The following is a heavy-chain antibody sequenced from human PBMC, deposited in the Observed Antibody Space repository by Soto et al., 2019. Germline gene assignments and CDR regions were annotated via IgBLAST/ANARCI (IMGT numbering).Heavy chain of an antibody. CDR2: ISAYNGNT. Sequence: QVQLVQSGAEVKKPGASVKVSCKASGYTFTSYGISWVRQAPGQGLEWMGWISAYNGNTNYAQKLQGRVTMTTDTSKSTAYMELRSLRSDATAMYYCASAHPTSIFTGYSYYYYYSMAVWGKGTTVTVSS. D-gene: IGHD3-9*01. V-gene: IGHV1-18*01. CDR3: ASAHPTSIFTGYSYYYYYSMAV. CDR1: GYTFTSYG. J-gene: IGHJ6*03.